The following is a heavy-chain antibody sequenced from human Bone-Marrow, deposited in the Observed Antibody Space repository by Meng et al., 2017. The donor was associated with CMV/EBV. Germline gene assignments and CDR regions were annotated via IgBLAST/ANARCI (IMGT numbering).Heavy chain of an antibody. V-gene: IGHV3-53*01. J-gene: IGHJ6*02. CDR2: IYDDGET. D-gene: IGHD5/OR15-5a*01. Sequence: GESLKISCAASRFSVNTNYMSWVRQAPGRGLEWVSTIYDDGETYYADSVKGRFTISRDNSKNALYLQMHSLRAEDSAMYYCARAPRSTVFRGIDVWGQGTTVTVSS. CDR3: ARAPRSTVFRGIDV. CDR1: RFSVNTNY.